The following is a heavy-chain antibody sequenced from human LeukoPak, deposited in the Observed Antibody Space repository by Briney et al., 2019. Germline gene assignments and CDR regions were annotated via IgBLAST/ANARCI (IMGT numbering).Heavy chain of an antibody. Sequence: SETLSLTCTVSGGSISSYYWSWIRQPPGKGLEWIGYIYYSGSTNYNPSLKSRVTISVDTSKNQFSLKLGSVTAADTAVYYCARTAGGYYYGHYFDYWGQGTLVTVSS. CDR2: IYYSGST. CDR1: GGSISSYY. J-gene: IGHJ4*02. D-gene: IGHD3-22*01. V-gene: IGHV4-59*01. CDR3: ARTAGGYYYGHYFDY.